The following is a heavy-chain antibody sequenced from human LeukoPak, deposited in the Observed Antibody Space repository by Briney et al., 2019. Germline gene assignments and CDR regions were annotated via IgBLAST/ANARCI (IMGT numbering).Heavy chain of an antibody. CDR1: GFTFRSYS. D-gene: IGHD6-6*01. CDR3: AKQRRSSSPRYYYGMDV. V-gene: IGHV3-48*01. CDR2: ISSSSRTI. J-gene: IGHJ6*02. Sequence: GGSLRLTCAVSGFTFRSYSINWVRQAAGKGLEWVSYISSSSRTIYYADSVKGRFTISRDNSKNTLYLQMNSLRAEDTAVYYCAKQRRSSSPRYYYGMDVWGQGTTVTVSS.